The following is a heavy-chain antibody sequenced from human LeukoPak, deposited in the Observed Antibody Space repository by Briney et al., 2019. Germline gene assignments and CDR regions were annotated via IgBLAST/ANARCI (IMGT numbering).Heavy chain of an antibody. CDR2: IYHSGST. V-gene: IGHV4-30-2*01. Sequence: SETLSLTCTVSGGSISSYSWSWIRQPPGKGLEWIGYIYHSGSTYYNPSLKSRVTISVDRSKNQFSLKLSSVTAADTAVYYCARVRGEGSVFDYWGQGTLVTVSS. CDR3: ARVRGEGSVFDY. J-gene: IGHJ4*02. CDR1: GGSISSYS.